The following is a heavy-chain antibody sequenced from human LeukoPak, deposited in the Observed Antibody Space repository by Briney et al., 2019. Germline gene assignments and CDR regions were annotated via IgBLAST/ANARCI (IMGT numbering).Heavy chain of an antibody. CDR1: GFTFSSYW. D-gene: IGHD3-22*01. J-gene: IGHJ4*02. CDR2: IYSGGST. V-gene: IGHV3-53*01. CDR3: ARDPHYYDSSGYYL. Sequence: GGSLRLSCAASGFTFSSYWMSWVRQAPGKGLEWVSVIYSGGSTYYADSVKGRFTISRDNSKNTLYLQMNSLRAEDTAVYYCARDPHYYDSSGYYLWGQGTLVTVSS.